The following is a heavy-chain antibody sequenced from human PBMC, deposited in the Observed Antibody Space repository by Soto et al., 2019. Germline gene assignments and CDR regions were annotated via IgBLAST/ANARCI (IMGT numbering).Heavy chain of an antibody. D-gene: IGHD2-15*01. CDR2: INHSGST. J-gene: IGHJ6*02. CDR1: GGSFSGYY. Sequence: SETLSLTCAVYGGSFSGYYWSWIRQPPGKWLEWIGEINHSGSTNYSPSLQSRVTISIDTSKNHFSLKLRSVTAADTAVFYCARGALYCSGGSCYGGYYYYGMDVWGQGXTVTVSS. CDR3: ARGALYCSGGSCYGGYYYYGMDV. V-gene: IGHV4-34*01.